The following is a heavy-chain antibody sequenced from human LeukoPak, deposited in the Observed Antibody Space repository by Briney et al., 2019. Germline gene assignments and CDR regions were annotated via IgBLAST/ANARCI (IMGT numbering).Heavy chain of an antibody. V-gene: IGHV3-30-3*01. CDR1: GFTFSNYA. CDR3: ARAPYTSGWYYFDY. D-gene: IGHD6-19*01. J-gene: IGHJ4*02. Sequence: SGGSLRLSCAASGFTFSNYAFHRVRQAPGKGLEWVAVISYDGNNKYYADSVKGRFTISRDNSENTLYLQMNSLRAEDTAVYYCARAPYTSGWYYFDYWGQGTLVTVSS. CDR2: ISYDGNNK.